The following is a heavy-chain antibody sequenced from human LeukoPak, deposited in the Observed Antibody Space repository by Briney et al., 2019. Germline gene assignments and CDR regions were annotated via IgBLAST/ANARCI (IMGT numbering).Heavy chain of an antibody. D-gene: IGHD6-13*01. CDR2: ISGSSYI. CDR3: ARSFRLDAFDI. J-gene: IGHJ3*02. V-gene: IGHV3-21*01. Sequence: GGSLRLSCAASGFTFSSYSMNWVRQAPGKRLEWVSSISGSSYIYYADSVKGRFTISRDNAKNPLYLQMNSLRAEDTAVYYCARSFRLDAFDIWGQGTMVTVSS. CDR1: GFTFSSYS.